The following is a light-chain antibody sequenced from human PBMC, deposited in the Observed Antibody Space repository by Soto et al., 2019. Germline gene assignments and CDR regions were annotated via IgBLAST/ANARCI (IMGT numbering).Light chain of an antibody. Sequence: DIVMTQSPLSLPVTPGEPASISCSSSQSLLQSNGYNYLDWYLQKPGQSPQRLNYFGSYRASGVTERFQGSESGTDFALKISRGQAEDVGVYYCMQSQQSPPAFGQGTNVDI. V-gene: IGKV2-28*01. CDR2: FGS. J-gene: IGKJ1*01. CDR1: QSLLQSNGYNY. CDR3: MQSQQSPPA.